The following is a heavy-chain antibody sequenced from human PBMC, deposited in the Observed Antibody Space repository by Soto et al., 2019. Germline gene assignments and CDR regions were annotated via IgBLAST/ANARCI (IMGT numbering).Heavy chain of an antibody. V-gene: IGHV3-33*06. Sequence: GGSLRLSCAASGFPFSSYDMHWVRQAPGKGLEWVAVIWFDGSNEYYADSVQGRFTISRDNSKNTLYLQMDSLRAEDTAVYYCAKVLYASESFDSEEAPYGMDVWGQGTTVTVSS. CDR2: IWFDGSNE. CDR3: AKVLYASESFDSEEAPYGMDV. J-gene: IGHJ6*02. CDR1: GFPFSSYD. D-gene: IGHD3-10*01.